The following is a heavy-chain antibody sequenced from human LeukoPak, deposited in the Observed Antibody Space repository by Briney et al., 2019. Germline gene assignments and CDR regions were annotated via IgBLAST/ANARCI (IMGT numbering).Heavy chain of an antibody. V-gene: IGHV4-59*01. Sequence: SETLSLTCTVSGGSISSYYWSWIRQPPGKGLEWIGYIYYSGSTNYNPSLKSRVTMSVDTSKNQFSLKLSSVTAADTAVYYCARGHYDILTGYYSEDYWGQGTLVTVSS. D-gene: IGHD3-9*01. CDR1: GGSISSYY. CDR3: ARGHYDILTGYYSEDY. J-gene: IGHJ4*02. CDR2: IYYSGST.